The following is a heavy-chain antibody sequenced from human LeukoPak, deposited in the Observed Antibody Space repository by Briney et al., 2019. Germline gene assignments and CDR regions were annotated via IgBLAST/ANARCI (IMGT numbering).Heavy chain of an antibody. CDR2: INHSGST. Sequence: SETLSLTCAVYGGSFSGYYWSWIRQPPGKGLEWIGEINHSGSTNYNPSLKSRVTISVDTSKNQFSLKLSSVTAADTAVYYCARGTRQLWLHLQYYFDYWGQGTLVTVSS. J-gene: IGHJ4*02. V-gene: IGHV4-34*01. CDR3: ARGTRQLWLHLQYYFDY. CDR1: GGSFSGYY. D-gene: IGHD5-18*01.